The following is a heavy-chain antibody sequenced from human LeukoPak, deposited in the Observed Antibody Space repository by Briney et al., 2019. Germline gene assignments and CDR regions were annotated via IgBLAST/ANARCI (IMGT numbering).Heavy chain of an antibody. D-gene: IGHD3-16*01. CDR1: GGTFSRFT. CDR3: ARGTPYLDP. CDR2: ISTYNGDT. Sequence: ASVTVSCKASGGTFSRFTISWVRQAPGQGLEWMGWISTYNGDTNYAQKFQGRVTMTTDTSTTTAYMELRTLISDDTAIYYCARGTPYLDPWGQGTLVTVSS. V-gene: IGHV1-18*01. J-gene: IGHJ5*02.